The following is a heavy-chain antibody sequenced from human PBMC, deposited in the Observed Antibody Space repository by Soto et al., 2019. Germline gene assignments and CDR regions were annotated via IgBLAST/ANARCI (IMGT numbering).Heavy chain of an antibody. Sequence: QVQLVESGGGLVKPVGSLRLSCAASGLTFSDYYMTWIRQAPGKWLEWVSYISSSAGTISYADSVKGRFTISRDNAKNSLYLQMNSLRAEDTAVYYCARAMYSSKTEFEYWGQGTLVTVSS. CDR1: GLTFSDYY. CDR2: ISSSAGTI. D-gene: IGHD6-13*01. CDR3: ARAMYSSKTEFEY. V-gene: IGHV3-11*01. J-gene: IGHJ4*02.